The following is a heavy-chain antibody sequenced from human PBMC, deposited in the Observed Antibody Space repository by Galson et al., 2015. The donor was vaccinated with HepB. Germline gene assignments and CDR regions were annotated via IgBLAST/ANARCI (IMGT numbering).Heavy chain of an antibody. CDR1: GFTFSSYW. Sequence: SLRLSCAASGFTFSSYWMSWVRQAPGKGLEWVANIKQDGSEEDYVGSVKGRFTIFRDNAKNSLYLQMNGVRAEDMAVYYCARGRGPRGAFDIWGQGTMVTVSS. CDR2: IKQDGSEE. V-gene: IGHV3-7*01. D-gene: IGHD3-10*01. CDR3: ARGRGPRGAFDI. J-gene: IGHJ3*02.